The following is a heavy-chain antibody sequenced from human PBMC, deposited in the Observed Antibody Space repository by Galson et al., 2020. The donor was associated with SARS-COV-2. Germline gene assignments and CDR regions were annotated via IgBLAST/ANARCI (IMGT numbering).Heavy chain of an antibody. D-gene: IGHD2-2*01. Sequence: SETLSLKCIVSGGSMRNYYWSWIRQPPGKGLEWIGYINYSGTTKYNPSLESRVSMSVDTSKNQFSLRLTSVTAADTAVYYCVRDDAAHGWFAPWGQGTLVTVSS. CDR3: VRDDAAHGWFAP. J-gene: IGHJ5*02. CDR2: INYSGTT. V-gene: IGHV4-59*01. CDR1: GGSMRNYY.